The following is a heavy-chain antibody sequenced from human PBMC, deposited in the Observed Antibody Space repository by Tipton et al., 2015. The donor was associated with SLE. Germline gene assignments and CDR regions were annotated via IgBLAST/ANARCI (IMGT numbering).Heavy chain of an antibody. D-gene: IGHD6-13*01. J-gene: IGHJ4*02. CDR2: IYHSGST. Sequence: LRLSCAVSGGSISSGGYSWSWIRQPPGKGLEWIGYIYHSGSTYYNPSLKSRVTISVDRSKNQFSLKLSSVTAADTAVYYCARRAMWQQLVSFDYWGQGTLVTVSS. CDR1: GGSISSGGYS. CDR3: ARRAMWQQLVSFDY. V-gene: IGHV4-30-2*01.